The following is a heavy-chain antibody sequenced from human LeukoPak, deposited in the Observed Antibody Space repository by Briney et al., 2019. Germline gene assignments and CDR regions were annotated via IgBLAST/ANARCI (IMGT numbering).Heavy chain of an antibody. V-gene: IGHV4-59*08. Sequence: PSETLSLTCTVSGGSISSYYWSWIRQPPGKGLEWIGYIYYSGSTNYNPSLKSRVTVSVDTSKNQFSLKLSSVTAADTAVYYCARQPLSYSSGWYAAWFDLWGRGTLVTVAS. CDR1: GGSISSYY. D-gene: IGHD6-19*01. J-gene: IGHJ5*02. CDR2: IYYSGST. CDR3: ARQPLSYSSGWYAAWFDL.